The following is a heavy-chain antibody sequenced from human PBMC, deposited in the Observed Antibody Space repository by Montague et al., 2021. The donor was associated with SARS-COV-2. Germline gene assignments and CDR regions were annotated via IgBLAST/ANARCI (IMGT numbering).Heavy chain of an antibody. CDR1: GFTFTSYS. CDR2: ISSDGSYK. CDR3: ARDLLRHKGGFDS. V-gene: IGHV3-30-3*01. J-gene: IGHJ4*02. Sequence: SLRLSCAASGFTFTSYSMNWVRQAPGKGLEALSVISSDGSYKYXXXSXXVRFTISRDNSRNTLYLQMNSLRPEATAVYYCARDLLRHKGGFDSWGQGTLVTVSS. D-gene: IGHD2/OR15-2a*01.